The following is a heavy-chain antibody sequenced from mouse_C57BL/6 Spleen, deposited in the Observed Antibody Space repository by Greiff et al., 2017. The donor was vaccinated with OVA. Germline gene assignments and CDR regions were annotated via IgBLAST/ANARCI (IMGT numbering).Heavy chain of an antibody. CDR3: AINWDDAMDY. J-gene: IGHJ4*01. CDR1: GYSITSGYY. Sequence: EVKLQESGPGLVKPSQSLSLTCSVTGYSITSGYYWNWIRQFPGNKLEWMGYISYDGSNNYNASLKNRISITRDTSKNQFFLKLNSVPTEDTATYYCAINWDDAMDYWGQGTSVTVSS. CDR2: ISYDGSN. D-gene: IGHD4-1*01. V-gene: IGHV3-6*01.